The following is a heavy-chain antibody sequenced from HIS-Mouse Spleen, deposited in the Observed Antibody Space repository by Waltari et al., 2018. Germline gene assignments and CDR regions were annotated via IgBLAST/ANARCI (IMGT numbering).Heavy chain of an antibody. CDR2: ISYDGSNK. CDR3: ASLLTGDWYFDL. J-gene: IGHJ2*01. D-gene: IGHD7-27*01. Sequence: QVQLVESGGGVVQPGRSLRLSCAASGFTFSSYAMHWVRQAPGKGGGWVAVISYDGSNKYYADSVKGRFTISRDNSKNTLYLQMNSLRAEDTAVYYCASLLTGDWYFDLWGRGTLVTVSS. CDR1: GFTFSSYA. V-gene: IGHV3-30*04.